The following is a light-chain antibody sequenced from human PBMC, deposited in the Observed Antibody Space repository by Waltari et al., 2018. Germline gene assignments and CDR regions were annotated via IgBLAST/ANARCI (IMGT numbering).Light chain of an antibody. Sequence: DIVMTQSLDSLAVSLGERATINCKSSQSVFYSSNNKNFLAWYQQKPGQPPKLLIYWASTRESGVPDRFSGSGSGADFTLTISSLQAEDVAVYYCQQYYNSPLTFGGGTKVEIK. J-gene: IGKJ4*01. CDR3: QQYYNSPLT. CDR1: QSVFYSSNNKNF. CDR2: WAS. V-gene: IGKV4-1*01.